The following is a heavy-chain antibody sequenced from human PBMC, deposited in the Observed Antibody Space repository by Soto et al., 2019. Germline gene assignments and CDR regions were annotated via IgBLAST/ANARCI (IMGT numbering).Heavy chain of an antibody. CDR2: ISYDGSNK. Sequence: GGSLRLSCAASGFNFSSYAMHWVRQAPGKGLEWVAVISYDGSNKYYADSVKGRFTISRDNSKNTLYLQMNSLRAEDTAVYYCARALGPGARGYFDYWGQGTLVTVSS. J-gene: IGHJ4*02. D-gene: IGHD7-27*01. V-gene: IGHV3-30*04. CDR1: GFNFSSYA. CDR3: ARALGPGARGYFDY.